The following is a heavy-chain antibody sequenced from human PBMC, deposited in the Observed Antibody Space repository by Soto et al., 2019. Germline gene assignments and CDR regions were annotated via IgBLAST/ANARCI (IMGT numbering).Heavy chain of an antibody. Sequence: VASVKVSCKASGGTFSSYAISWVRQAPGQGLEWMGGIIPIFGTANYAQKFQGRVTITADKSTSTAYMELSSLRSEDTAVYYCARAPLYYDSSGENWFDPWGQGTLVTVSS. CDR1: GGTFSSYA. CDR2: IIPIFGTA. J-gene: IGHJ5*02. V-gene: IGHV1-69*06. CDR3: ARAPLYYDSSGENWFDP. D-gene: IGHD3-22*01.